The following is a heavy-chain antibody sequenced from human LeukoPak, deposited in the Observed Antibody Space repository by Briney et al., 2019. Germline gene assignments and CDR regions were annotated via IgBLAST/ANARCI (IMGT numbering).Heavy chain of an antibody. J-gene: IGHJ4*02. Sequence: SGPSLVKPTQTLTLTGTFSGFSLSTSGMCVSWIRHPPGKALEWLALIDWDDDKYYITSLKTRLTISKDTSKNQVVLTMTNMDPVDTATYYCARIGMTDGDPNHFDYWGQGTLVTVS. CDR3: ARIGMTDGDPNHFDY. D-gene: IGHD4-17*01. CDR1: GFSLSTSGMC. CDR2: IDWDDDK. V-gene: IGHV2-70*01.